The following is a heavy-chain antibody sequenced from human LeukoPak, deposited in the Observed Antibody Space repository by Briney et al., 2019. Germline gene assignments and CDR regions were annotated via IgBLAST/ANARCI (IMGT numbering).Heavy chain of an antibody. Sequence: SQTLSLTCTVSGGSISSGGYYWSWIRQPPGKGLEWIGYIYHSGSTNYNPSLKSRVTISVDKSKNQFSLKLSSVTAADTAVYYCASRIAAAGKGYWGQGTLVTVSS. D-gene: IGHD6-13*01. CDR3: ASRIAAAGKGY. CDR1: GGSISSGGYY. V-gene: IGHV4-30-2*01. J-gene: IGHJ4*02. CDR2: IYHSGST.